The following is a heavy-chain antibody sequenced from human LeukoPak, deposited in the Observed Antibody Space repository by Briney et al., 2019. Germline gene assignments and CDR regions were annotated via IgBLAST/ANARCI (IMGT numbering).Heavy chain of an antibody. CDR2: INHSGST. V-gene: IGHV4-34*01. Sequence: SESLSLTCAVDGGSFSGYYWSWIRQPPGKGLQWIGEINHSGSTTYNPSLKSRVTISVDTSKNQFSLKLSSVTAADTAVYYCARGGGARSIDYWGQGTLVTVSS. CDR3: ARGGGARSIDY. D-gene: IGHD3-10*01. J-gene: IGHJ4*02. CDR1: GGSFSGYY.